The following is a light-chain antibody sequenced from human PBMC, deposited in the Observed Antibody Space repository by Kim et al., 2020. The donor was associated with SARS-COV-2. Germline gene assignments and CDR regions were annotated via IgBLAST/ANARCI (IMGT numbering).Light chain of an antibody. CDR2: GKN. CDR1: SLRSYY. Sequence: SSELTQDPAVSVALGQTVRITCQGDSLRSYYASWYQQKPGQAPVLVIYGKNNRPSGIPDRFSGSSSGNTASLTIPGAQAEDEADYYCNSRDSSGNHVVFGGETQLAVL. V-gene: IGLV3-19*01. CDR3: NSRDSSGNHVV. J-gene: IGLJ2*01.